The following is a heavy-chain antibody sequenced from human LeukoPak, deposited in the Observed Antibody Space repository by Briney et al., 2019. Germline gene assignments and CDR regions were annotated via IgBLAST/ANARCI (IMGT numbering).Heavy chain of an antibody. J-gene: IGHJ6*03. CDR2: ISSSSSYI. CDR1: GFTFSSYS. CDR3: ARDFCSGGSCYLDYYYMDV. V-gene: IGHV3-21*01. D-gene: IGHD2-15*01. Sequence: GGSLRLSCAASGFTFSSYSMNWVRQAPGKGLEWVSSISSSSSYIYYADSVKGRFTISRDSAKNSLYLQMNSLRAEDMAVYYCARDFCSGGSCYLDYYYMDVWGKGTTVTVSS.